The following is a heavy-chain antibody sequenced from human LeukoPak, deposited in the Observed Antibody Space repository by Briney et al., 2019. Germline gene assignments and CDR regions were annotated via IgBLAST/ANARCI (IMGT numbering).Heavy chain of an antibody. CDR1: GGTFSSYA. J-gene: IGHJ4*02. V-gene: IGHV1-2*02. CDR2: INPNSGGT. Sequence: ASVKVSCKASGGTFSSYATSWVRQAPGQGLEWMGWINPNSGGTNYAQKFQGRVTMTRDTSISTAYMELSRLRSDDTAVYYCARGGLNTAMVTFDYWGQGTLVTVSS. D-gene: IGHD5-18*01. CDR3: ARGGLNTAMVTFDY.